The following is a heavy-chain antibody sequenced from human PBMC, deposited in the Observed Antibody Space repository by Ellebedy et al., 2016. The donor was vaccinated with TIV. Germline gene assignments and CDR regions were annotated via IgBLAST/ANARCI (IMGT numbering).Heavy chain of an antibody. CDR1: GFSFGGYW. Sequence: GESLKISXAASGFSFGGYWMNWVRQAPGKGLEWVAVVWFDGTTKYYADSVKGRFTISRDTSKTTLYLQMDSLRAEDTALYYCAAYYGSGSFYYWGQGTLVTVSS. V-gene: IGHV3-33*08. J-gene: IGHJ4*02. CDR2: VWFDGTTK. D-gene: IGHD3-10*01. CDR3: AAYYGSGSFYY.